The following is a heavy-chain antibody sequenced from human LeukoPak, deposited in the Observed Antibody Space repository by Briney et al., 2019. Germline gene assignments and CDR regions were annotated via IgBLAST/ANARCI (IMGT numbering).Heavy chain of an antibody. D-gene: IGHD3-9*01. CDR3: ARGQRLLRYFDWLATVGTYFDY. V-gene: IGHV4-59*12. CDR2: IYYSGST. Sequence: SETLSLTCNVSGGSIRGYYWSWIRQPPGKGLEWIGYIYYSGSTNYNPSLKSRVTISVDTSKNQFSLKLSSVTAADTAVYYCARGQRLLRYFDWLATVGTYFDYWGQGTLVTVSS. CDR1: GGSIRGYY. J-gene: IGHJ4*02.